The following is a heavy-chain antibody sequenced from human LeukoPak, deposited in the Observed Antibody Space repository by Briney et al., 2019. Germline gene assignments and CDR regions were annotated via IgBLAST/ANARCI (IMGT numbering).Heavy chain of an antibody. V-gene: IGHV3-30*18. CDR3: AKDDGDYLYYFDY. Sequence: PGRSLRLSCAASGFTFSSYGMHWVRQAPGKGLEWVAVISYDGSNKYYADSVKGRFTISRDNSKNTLYLQMNSLRAEDTAVYYCAKDDGDYLYYFDYWGQGTLVTVSS. CDR2: ISYDGSNK. J-gene: IGHJ4*02. D-gene: IGHD4-17*01. CDR1: GFTFSSYG.